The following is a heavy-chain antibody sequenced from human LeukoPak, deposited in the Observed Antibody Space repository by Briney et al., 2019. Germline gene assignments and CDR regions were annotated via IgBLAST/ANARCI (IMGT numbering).Heavy chain of an antibody. CDR3: AKDSYDSSGHGAFDI. Sequence: GGSLRLSCAASGFTFSSYAMSWVRQAPGKGLEWVSAISGSGGSTYYADSVRGRFTISRDNSKNTLYLQMNSLRAEDTAVYYCAKDSYDSSGHGAFDIWGQGTMVTVSS. J-gene: IGHJ3*02. CDR2: ISGSGGST. CDR1: GFTFSSYA. V-gene: IGHV3-23*01. D-gene: IGHD3-22*01.